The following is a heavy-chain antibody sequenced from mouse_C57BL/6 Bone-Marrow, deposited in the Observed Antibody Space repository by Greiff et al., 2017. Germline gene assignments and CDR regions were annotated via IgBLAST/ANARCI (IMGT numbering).Heavy chain of an antibody. CDR1: GYTFTDSE. CDR2: IDPETGGT. D-gene: IGHD4-1*01. CDR3: TRSMGREDYFDY. J-gene: IGHJ2*01. V-gene: IGHV1-15*01. Sequence: QVQLKESGAELVRPGASVTLSCKASGYTFTDSEMHWVKQTPVHGLEWIGAIDPETGGTAYNQKFKGKAILTADKSSSTAYMELRSLTSEDSAVYYWTRSMGREDYFDYWGQGTTLTVSS.